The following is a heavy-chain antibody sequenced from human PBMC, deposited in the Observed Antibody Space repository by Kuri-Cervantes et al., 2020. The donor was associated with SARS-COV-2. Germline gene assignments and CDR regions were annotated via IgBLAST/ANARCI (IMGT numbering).Heavy chain of an antibody. CDR2: IGPSGTTK. J-gene: IGHJ4*02. Sequence: GGSLRLSCTVSGGSISSSSYYWGWIRQPPGKGLEWVSNIGPSGTTKYYADSVKGRFTISRDNAKNSLYLQMSSLRAEDTAVYYCARDLRLGKSLDYWGQGTLVTVSS. CDR3: ARDLRLGKSLDY. D-gene: IGHD7-27*01. V-gene: IGHV3-11*04. CDR1: GGSISSSSYY.